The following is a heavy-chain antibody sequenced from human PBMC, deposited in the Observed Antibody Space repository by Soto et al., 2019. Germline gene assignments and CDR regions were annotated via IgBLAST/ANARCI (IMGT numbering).Heavy chain of an antibody. CDR2: ISGTGGQT. D-gene: IGHD3-16*01. J-gene: IGHJ4*02. CDR3: VKDQSPRAGGGSFGDY. CDR1: GLNFTTYS. V-gene: IGHV3-23*01. Sequence: GTLSLSCATSGLNFTTYSMNWVRQAPGKGLEWVSSISGTGGQTYHADSVKGRFTISRDNSKETLSLQMDGLRAEDTATYFCVKDQSPRAGGGSFGDYWGPGTLVTVSS.